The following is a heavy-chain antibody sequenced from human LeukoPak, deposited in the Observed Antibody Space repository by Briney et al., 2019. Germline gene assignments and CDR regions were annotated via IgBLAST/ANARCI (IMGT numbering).Heavy chain of an antibody. Sequence: GGSLRLSCAASGFIVSSNYMSWVRQAPGKGLEWVPLIYSGGSTVYADSVKGRFTISRDNSKNTLYLQMNSLRAEDTAVYYCATVGGSNLPAEYLQHWGQGTLVTVSS. V-gene: IGHV3-53*01. J-gene: IGHJ1*01. CDR3: ATVGGSNLPAEYLQH. CDR1: GFIVSSNY. CDR2: IYSGGST. D-gene: IGHD3-10*01.